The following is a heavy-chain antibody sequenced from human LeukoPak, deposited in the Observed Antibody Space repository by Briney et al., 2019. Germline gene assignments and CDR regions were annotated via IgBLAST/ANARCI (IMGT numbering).Heavy chain of an antibody. Sequence: GGSLRLSCAASGFTFSSYAMSWVRQAPGKGLEWVSAISGSSGSTYYADSVKGRFTISRDNSKNTLYLQMNSLRAEDTAVYYCANFDYYDSSGYYYVGVRYFDYWGQGTLVTVSS. V-gene: IGHV3-23*01. CDR2: ISGSSGST. D-gene: IGHD3-22*01. CDR3: ANFDYYDSSGYYYVGVRYFDY. CDR1: GFTFSSYA. J-gene: IGHJ4*02.